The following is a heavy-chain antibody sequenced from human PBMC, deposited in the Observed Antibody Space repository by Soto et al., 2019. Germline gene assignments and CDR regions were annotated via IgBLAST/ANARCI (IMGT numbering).Heavy chain of an antibody. CDR3: ARGGVAIAVAGTAFGY. V-gene: IGHV1-3*01. J-gene: IGHJ4*02. CDR1: GYTFTSYA. CDR2: INAGNGNT. Sequence: GASVKVSCKASGYTFTSYAMHWVRQAPGQRLEWMGWINAGNGNTKYSQKFQGRVTITRDTSASTAYMELSSLRSEDTAVYYCARGGVAIAVAGTAFGYWGQGTLVTVSS. D-gene: IGHD6-19*01.